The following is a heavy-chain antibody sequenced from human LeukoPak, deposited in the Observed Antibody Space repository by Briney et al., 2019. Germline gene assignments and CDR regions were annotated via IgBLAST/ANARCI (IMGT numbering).Heavy chain of an antibody. CDR3: AATRAYYYDSSGYSH. CDR1: GFTFSSYA. CDR2: IYSGGST. V-gene: IGHV3-53*01. J-gene: IGHJ4*02. D-gene: IGHD3-22*01. Sequence: PGGSLRLSCAASGFTFSSYAMSWVRQAPGKGLEWVSVIYSGGSTYYADSVKGRFTISRDNSKNTLYLQMNSLRAEDTAVYYCAATRAYYYDSSGYSHWGQGTLVTVSS.